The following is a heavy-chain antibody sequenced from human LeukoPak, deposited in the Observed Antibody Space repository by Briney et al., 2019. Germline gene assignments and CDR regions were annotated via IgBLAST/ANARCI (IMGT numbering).Heavy chain of an antibody. V-gene: IGHV4-59*08. CDR2: IYYSGST. D-gene: IGHD2-15*01. J-gene: IGHJ4*02. CDR1: GGSISSYY. Sequence: SETLSLTCTVSGGSISSYYWSWIRQPPGKGLEWIGYIYYSGSTNYNPSLKSRVTISVDTSKNQFSLKLSSVTAADTAVYYCARGVCSGGSCYSVSWYYFDYWGQGTLVTVSS. CDR3: ARGVCSGGSCYSVSWYYFDY.